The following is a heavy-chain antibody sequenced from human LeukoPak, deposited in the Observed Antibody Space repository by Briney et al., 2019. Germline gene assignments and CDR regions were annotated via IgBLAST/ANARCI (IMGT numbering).Heavy chain of an antibody. V-gene: IGHV3-21*01. CDR2: ISSSSRYI. CDR1: GFTFSSYS. D-gene: IGHD2-2*01. CDR3: ARVVVVVPAAIVSRDYYYMDV. Sequence: GGSLRLSCAASGFTFSSYSMNWVRQAPGKGLEWVSSISSSSRYIYYADSVKGRFTISRDNAKNSLYLQMNSLRAEDTAVYYCARVVVVVPAAIVSRDYYYMDVWGKGTTVTVSS. J-gene: IGHJ6*03.